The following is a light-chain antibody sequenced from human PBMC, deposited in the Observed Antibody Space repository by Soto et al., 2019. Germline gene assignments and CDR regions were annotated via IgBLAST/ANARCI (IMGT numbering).Light chain of an antibody. CDR2: RAS. Sequence: DLQMTQSPSSVSASVGDRVTITCRASQGITSWLAWYQQKPGKAHKLLIYRASNLQGWVPSRFSGSGSGTDFTLTISGLQPADFATYYCQQTTTFPLTFGGGTKVEIK. J-gene: IGKJ4*01. V-gene: IGKV1-12*01. CDR1: QGITSW. CDR3: QQTTTFPLT.